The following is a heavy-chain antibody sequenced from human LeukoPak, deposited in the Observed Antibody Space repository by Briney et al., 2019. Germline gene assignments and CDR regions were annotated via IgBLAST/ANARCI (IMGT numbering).Heavy chain of an antibody. Sequence: ASVKVSCKVSGYTLTELSMHWVRQAPGKGLEWMGGFDPEDGETIYAQKFQGRVTMTEDTSTDTAYMELSSLRSEDTAVYYCATADSSGYYRWWFDPWGQETLVTVSS. V-gene: IGHV1-24*01. CDR1: GYTLTELS. CDR2: FDPEDGET. J-gene: IGHJ5*02. D-gene: IGHD3-22*01. CDR3: ATADSSGYYRWWFDP.